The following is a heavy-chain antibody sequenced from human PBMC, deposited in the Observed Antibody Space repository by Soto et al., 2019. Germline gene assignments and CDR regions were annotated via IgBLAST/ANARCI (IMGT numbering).Heavy chain of an antibody. CDR1: GASITSGNYY. V-gene: IGHV4-39*01. J-gene: IGHJ4*02. CDR3: ARHPSLYRHLEF. D-gene: IGHD4-4*01. Sequence: QLQLQESGPRLVKPSETLSLICSVSGASITSGNYYWAWIRQPPGKGLEWIGSMYYCGTTHYNSSLETRVSISADTTKNQISLNLNSVTAADTAIYFCARHPSLYRHLEFWGQGILVTVSS. CDR2: MYYCGTT.